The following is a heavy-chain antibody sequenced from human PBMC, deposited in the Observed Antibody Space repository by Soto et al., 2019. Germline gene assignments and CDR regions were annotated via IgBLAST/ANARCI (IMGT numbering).Heavy chain of an antibody. Sequence: QLQLQESGPGLVKPSETLSLTCTVSGGSISSSSYYWGWIRQPPGKGLEWIGSIYYSGSTHYNPPLKSRVTISVDTSKNQFSLKLSSVTAADTAVYYCATPWFGDGDYWGQGTLVTVSS. V-gene: IGHV4-39*01. CDR3: ATPWFGDGDY. CDR2: IYYSGST. CDR1: GGSISSSSYY. J-gene: IGHJ4*02. D-gene: IGHD3-10*01.